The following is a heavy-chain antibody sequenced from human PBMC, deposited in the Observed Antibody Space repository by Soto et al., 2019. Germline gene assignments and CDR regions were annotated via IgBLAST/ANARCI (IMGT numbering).Heavy chain of an antibody. CDR1: GYTFTSYG. CDR2: ISAYNGNT. CDR3: ARDVASLTWIQLRTPGFDY. D-gene: IGHD5-18*01. Sequence: ASVKVSCKASGYTFTSYGISWVRQAPGQGLEWMGWISAYNGNTNYAQKLQGRVTMTTDTSTSTAYMELRSLRSDDTAVYYCARDVASLTWIQLRTPGFDYWGQGTLVTVSS. V-gene: IGHV1-18*01. J-gene: IGHJ4*02.